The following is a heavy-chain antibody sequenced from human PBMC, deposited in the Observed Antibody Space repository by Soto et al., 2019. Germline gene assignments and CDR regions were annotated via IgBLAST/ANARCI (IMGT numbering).Heavy chain of an antibody. V-gene: IGHV3-7*01. CDR2: IKQDGSEK. J-gene: IGHJ3*02. D-gene: IGHD2-2*01. CDR1: GFTFSSYW. Sequence: GGSLRLSCAASGFTFSSYWMSWVRQAPGKGLEWVANIKQDGSEKYYVDSVKGRFTISRDNAKNSLYLQMNSLRAEDTAVYYCARGLNPRYCSSTSCSNDAFDIWGQGTMVTVSS. CDR3: ARGLNPRYCSSTSCSNDAFDI.